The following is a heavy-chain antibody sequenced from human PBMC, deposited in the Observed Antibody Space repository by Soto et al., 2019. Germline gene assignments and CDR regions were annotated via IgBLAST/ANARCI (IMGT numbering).Heavy chain of an antibody. CDR2: ISFDGSNK. J-gene: IGHJ6*02. Sequence: QMQLVESGGGVVQPGESLRLSCAASGFTFNYYPMHWVRQTPGKGLEWVAVISFDGSNKYYADSVKGRFTISRDNSKNMLYLQINSLRAEDAAVYYCARLSGALVAVLYIYPLDGREAMSDVDVWGQGTTVSVSS. CDR3: ARLSGALVAVLYIYPLDGREAMSDVDV. CDR1: GFTFNYYP. D-gene: IGHD6-19*01. V-gene: IGHV3-30-3*01.